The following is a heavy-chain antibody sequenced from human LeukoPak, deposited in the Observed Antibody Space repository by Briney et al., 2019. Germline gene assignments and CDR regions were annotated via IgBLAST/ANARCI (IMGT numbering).Heavy chain of an antibody. CDR2: IYSGGST. Sequence: GGSLGLSCAASGFTVSSNYMSWVRQAPGKGLEWVSVIYSGGSTYYADSVKGRFTISRDNSKNTLYLQMNSLRAEDTAVYYCAGGIQLSLDYWGQGTLVTVSS. CDR3: AGGIQLSLDY. V-gene: IGHV3-66*01. CDR1: GFTVSSNY. D-gene: IGHD5-18*01. J-gene: IGHJ4*02.